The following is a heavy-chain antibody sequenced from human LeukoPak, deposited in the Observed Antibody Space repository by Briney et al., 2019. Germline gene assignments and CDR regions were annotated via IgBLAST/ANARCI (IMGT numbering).Heavy chain of an antibody. D-gene: IGHD6-13*01. Sequence: SETLSLTCAVYGGSFSGYYWSWIRQPPGKGLEWIGEINHSGSTNYNPSLKSRVTISVDTSKNQFSLKLSSVTAADTAVYYCARGSWGGGHRRGIAAANFHYYYYYMDVWGKGTTVTVSS. CDR2: INHSGST. J-gene: IGHJ6*03. V-gene: IGHV4-34*01. CDR1: GGSFSGYY. CDR3: ARGSWGGGHRRGIAAANFHYYYYYMDV.